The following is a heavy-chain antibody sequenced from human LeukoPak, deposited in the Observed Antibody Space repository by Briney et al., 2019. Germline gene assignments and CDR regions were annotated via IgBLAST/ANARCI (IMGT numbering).Heavy chain of an antibody. Sequence: SETLSLTCTVSGGSVSSGSYYWSWIRQHPGKGLEWIGYIYYSGSTYYNPSLKSRVTISVDTSKNQFSLKLSSVTAADTAVYYCARHYDSSGYAPFDYWGQGTLVTVSS. D-gene: IGHD3-22*01. CDR2: IYYSGST. CDR3: ARHYDSSGYAPFDY. J-gene: IGHJ4*02. CDR1: GGSVSSGSYY. V-gene: IGHV4-31*03.